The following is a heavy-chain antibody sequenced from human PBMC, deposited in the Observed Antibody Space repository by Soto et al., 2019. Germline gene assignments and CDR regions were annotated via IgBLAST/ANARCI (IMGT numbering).Heavy chain of an antibody. J-gene: IGHJ6*02. Sequence: QVQLQESGPGLVKPSQTLSLTCTVSGGSISSGGYYWSWIRQHPGKGLEWIGYIYYSGSTYYNPSLKSRVTISVDTSKDQFPLKLSSVTAADTAVYYCAREPVFPGSYGMAVWGQGSTVTVSS. CDR1: GGSISSGGYY. V-gene: IGHV4-31*03. D-gene: IGHD2-21*01. CDR3: AREPVFPGSYGMAV. CDR2: IYYSGST.